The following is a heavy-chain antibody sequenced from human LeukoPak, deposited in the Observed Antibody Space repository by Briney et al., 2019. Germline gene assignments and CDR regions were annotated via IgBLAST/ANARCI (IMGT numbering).Heavy chain of an antibody. Sequence: PAASVKVSCKASGYTFTGYYMHWVRQAPGQGLEWMGWINPNSGGTNYAQKFQGRVTMTRDTSISTAYMELSRLRSDDTAVYYCARVVPAAIRHYYMDVWGKGTTVTVSS. J-gene: IGHJ6*03. CDR3: ARVVPAAIRHYYMDV. CDR1: GYTFTGYY. CDR2: INPNSGGT. V-gene: IGHV1-2*02. D-gene: IGHD2-2*02.